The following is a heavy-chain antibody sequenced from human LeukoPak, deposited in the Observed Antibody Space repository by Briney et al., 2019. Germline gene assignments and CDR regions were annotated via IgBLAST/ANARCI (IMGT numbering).Heavy chain of an antibody. CDR1: GFTFSSYA. Sequence: GGSLRLSCAASGFTFSSYAMHWVRQAPGKGLEWVAVISYDGNTIHYADSVKGRFIISRDTSKNTLYLQMNSLRAEDTAVYYCARSGGLQKFDYWGQGTLVTVSS. CDR3: ARSGGLQKFDY. V-gene: IGHV3-30-3*01. J-gene: IGHJ4*02. D-gene: IGHD4-11*01. CDR2: ISYDGNTI.